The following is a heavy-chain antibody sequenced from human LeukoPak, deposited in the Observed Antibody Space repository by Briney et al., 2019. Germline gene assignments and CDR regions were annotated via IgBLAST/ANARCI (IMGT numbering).Heavy chain of an antibody. J-gene: IGHJ4*02. CDR3: ARDHRSSTSCYGGFDY. CDR1: GFTFSSYS. V-gene: IGHV3-21*01. D-gene: IGHD2-2*01. Sequence: GGSLRLSCAASGFTFSSYSMNWVRQAPGKGLEWVSSISSSSSYIYYADSVKGRFTISRDNAKNSLYLQMNSLRAEDTAVYYCARDHRSSTSCYGGFDYWGQGTLVTVSS. CDR2: ISSSSSYI.